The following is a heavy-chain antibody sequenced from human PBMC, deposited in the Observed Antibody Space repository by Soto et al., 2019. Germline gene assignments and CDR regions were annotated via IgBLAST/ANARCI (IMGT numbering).Heavy chain of an antibody. CDR3: ARGPRKDSSNGYNFLDP. CDR2: INHSGST. D-gene: IGHD6-13*01. J-gene: IGHJ5*02. CDR1: VGSFSGYY. Sequence: XETLSLTCAVDVGSFSGYYWNWIRQPPGKGLEWIGEINHSGSTNYNPSLKSRVTVSVDTSKNQFSLKLSSVTAADTAVYYCARGPRKDSSNGYNFLDPWSQGTLVTVSS. V-gene: IGHV4-34*01.